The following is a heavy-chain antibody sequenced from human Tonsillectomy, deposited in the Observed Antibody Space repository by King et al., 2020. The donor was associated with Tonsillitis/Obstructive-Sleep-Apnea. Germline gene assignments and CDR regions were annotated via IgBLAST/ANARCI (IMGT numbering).Heavy chain of an antibody. V-gene: IGHV3-23*04. CDR3: AGAPAGADYYYIYV. Sequence: VQLVESGGGLVQPGGSLRLSCSASGFSFSSYAVSWVRQAPGKGLEWVSSTSDRGDNKSYADSVKGWFTVSRDNSKNTLDLRMNSLRPEDTAIYYCAGAPAGADYYYIYVWGKGTTVTVSS. CDR2: TSDRGDNK. D-gene: IGHD6-19*01. J-gene: IGHJ6*03. CDR1: GFSFSSYA.